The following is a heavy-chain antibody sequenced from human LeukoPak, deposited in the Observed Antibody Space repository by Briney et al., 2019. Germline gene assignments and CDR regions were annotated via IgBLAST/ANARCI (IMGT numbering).Heavy chain of an antibody. CDR3: ARDSRVTMGYYYYYYMDV. D-gene: IGHD5-18*01. Sequence: KTSETLSLTCTVSGGSISSGGYYWSWIRQPPGKGLEWIGYIYHSGSTYYNPSLKSRVTISVDRSKNQFSLKLSSVTAADTAVYYCARDSRVTMGYYYYYYMDVWGKGTTVTVSS. V-gene: IGHV4-30-2*01. J-gene: IGHJ6*03. CDR1: GGSISSGGYY. CDR2: IYHSGST.